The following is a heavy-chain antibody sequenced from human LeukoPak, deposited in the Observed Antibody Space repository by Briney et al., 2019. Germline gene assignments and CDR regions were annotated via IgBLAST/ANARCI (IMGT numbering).Heavy chain of an antibody. CDR2: IHNDGTTT. Sequence: GGSLRLPCAASGFTLSNYGIHWVRQAPGKGLVWVSHIHNDGTTTTYAASVKGRFTISRDNAKNTVYLDMTGLSGEDTAVYYCARDFYGRYCTGGSCYYRNWFDPWGQGTQVTVSS. V-gene: IGHV3-74*03. CDR1: GFTLSNYG. D-gene: IGHD2-15*01. CDR3: ARDFYGRYCTGGSCYYRNWFDP. J-gene: IGHJ5*02.